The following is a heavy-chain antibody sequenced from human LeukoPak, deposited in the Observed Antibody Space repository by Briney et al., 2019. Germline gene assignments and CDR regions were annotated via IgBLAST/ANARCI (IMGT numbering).Heavy chain of an antibody. CDR2: INPNSGGT. V-gene: IGHV1-2*02. CDR1: GYTFTGYY. D-gene: IGHD4-17*01. Sequence: GASVKVSCKASGYTFTGYYMHWVRQAPGQGLEWMGWINPNSGGTNYAQKFQGRVTMTRDTSISTAYMELSRLRSDDTAVYYCARDRFFHGVEDGGMDDAFDIWGQGTMVTVSS. J-gene: IGHJ3*02. CDR3: ARDRFFHGVEDGGMDDAFDI.